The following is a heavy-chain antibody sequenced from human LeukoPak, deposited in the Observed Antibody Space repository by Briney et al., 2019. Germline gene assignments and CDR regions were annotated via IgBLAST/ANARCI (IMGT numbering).Heavy chain of an antibody. J-gene: IGHJ4*02. V-gene: IGHV4-39*01. D-gene: IGHD6-6*01. Sequence: SETLSLTCTVSGGSLSSSSYYWGWIRQPPGKGLEWIGSIYYSGSTYYNPSLKSRVTISVDTSKNQFSLKLSSVTAADTAVYYCARHTSSIAARPLDYWGQGTLVTVSS. CDR3: ARHTSSIAARPLDY. CDR1: GGSLSSSSYY. CDR2: IYYSGST.